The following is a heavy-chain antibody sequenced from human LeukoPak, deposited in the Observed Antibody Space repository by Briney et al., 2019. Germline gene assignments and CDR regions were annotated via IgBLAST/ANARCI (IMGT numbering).Heavy chain of an antibody. CDR2: IYYSGST. D-gene: IGHD1-1*01. CDR1: GGSISSYY. CDR3: ARGRTPYYYYGMDV. Sequence: SETLSFTRTVSGGSISSYYWSWIRQPPGKGLEWIGYIYYSGSTNYNPSLKSRVTISVDTSKNQFSLKLSSVTAADTAVYYCARGRTPYYYYGMDVWGQGTTVTVSS. J-gene: IGHJ6*02. V-gene: IGHV4-59*01.